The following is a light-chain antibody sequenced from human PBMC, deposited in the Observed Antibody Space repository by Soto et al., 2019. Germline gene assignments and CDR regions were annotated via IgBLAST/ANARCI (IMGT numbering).Light chain of an antibody. CDR2: AAS. CDR3: QLVYFYPST. CDR1: QGISSY. Sequence: AIRMTQSPYSLSASTGDRVTITCRASQGISSYLAWYQQKPGKAPKLLIYAASTLQSGVPSRFSGGGSGTDFTLTISSLQPEDFATYYCQLVYFYPSTFGGGAKVDIK. V-gene: IGKV1-8*01. J-gene: IGKJ4*01.